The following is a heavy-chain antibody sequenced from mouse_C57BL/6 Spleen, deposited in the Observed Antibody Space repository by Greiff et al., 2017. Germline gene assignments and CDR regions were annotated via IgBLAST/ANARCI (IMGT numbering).Heavy chain of an antibody. V-gene: IGHV1-52*01. CDR1: GYTFTSYW. CDR2: IDPSDSET. J-gene: IGHJ3*01. D-gene: IGHD3-2*02. Sequence: QVQLQQPGAELVRPGSSVKLSCKASGYTFTSYWMHWVKQRPIQGLEWIGNIDPSDSETHYNQKFKDKATLTVNKSSSTAYMQLSSLTSEDSAVYYGARGDSSGAWFANWGQGTLVTVSA. CDR3: ARGDSSGAWFAN.